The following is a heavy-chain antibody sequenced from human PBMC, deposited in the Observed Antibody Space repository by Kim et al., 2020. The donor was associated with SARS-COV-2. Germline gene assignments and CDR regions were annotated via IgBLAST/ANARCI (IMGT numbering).Heavy chain of an antibody. CDR3: AKDRSGSYSNPFSGGMDV. Sequence: GGSLRLSCAASGFTFDDYTMHWVRQAPGKGLEWVSLISWDGGSTYYADSVKGRFTISRDNSKNSLYLQMNSLRTEDTALYYCAKDRSGSYSNPFSGGMDVWGQGTTVTVSS. V-gene: IGHV3-43*01. CDR2: ISWDGGST. D-gene: IGHD1-26*01. J-gene: IGHJ6*02. CDR1: GFTFDDYT.